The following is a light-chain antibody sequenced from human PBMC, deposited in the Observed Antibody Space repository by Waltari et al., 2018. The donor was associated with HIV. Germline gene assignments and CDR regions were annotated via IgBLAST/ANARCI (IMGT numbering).Light chain of an antibody. CDR3: QQYNSYFRT. V-gene: IGKV1-5*03. CDR2: KAS. Sequence: DIQMTQSPSTLSASVGASVPITCRGSQGISTWLAWYQQKPGRAPKLLIYKASSLGRGVPSRFSGSGSGTEFTLAISSLQPDDFATYYCQQYNSYFRTFGPGTKVDIK. CDR1: QGISTW. J-gene: IGKJ3*01.